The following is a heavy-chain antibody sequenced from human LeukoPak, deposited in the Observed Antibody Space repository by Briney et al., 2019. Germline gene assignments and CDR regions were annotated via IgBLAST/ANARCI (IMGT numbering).Heavy chain of an antibody. CDR1: GTQFSTFW. D-gene: IGHD2-15*01. CDR3: ARVLVVAGIVNTFYT. V-gene: IGHV5-51*01. CDR2: IYPGDSDT. J-gene: IGHJ5*02. Sequence: GESLKISRRGSGTQFSTFWVAWVRQMPGKGLEWMGIIYPGDSDTRYSPSFQGQVTLSADKSISTAYLQWSSLKASDTAMQQCARVLVVAGIVNTFYTWGQGTLVTVSS.